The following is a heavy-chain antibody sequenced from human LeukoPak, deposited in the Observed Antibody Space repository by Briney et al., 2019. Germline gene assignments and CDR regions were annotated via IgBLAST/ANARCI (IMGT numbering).Heavy chain of an antibody. V-gene: IGHV3-21*01. J-gene: IGHJ4*02. Sequence: GGSLRLSCAASGFTFSSYSMNWVRQAPGKGLEWVSSISSSSNYIYYADSMKGRFTISRDISKKTLYLQMNSLRAEDTAVYYCAKDSSLGYYDTSSYPDYWGQGTLVTVSS. CDR2: ISSSSNYI. D-gene: IGHD3-22*01. CDR3: AKDSSLGYYDTSSYPDY. CDR1: GFTFSSYS.